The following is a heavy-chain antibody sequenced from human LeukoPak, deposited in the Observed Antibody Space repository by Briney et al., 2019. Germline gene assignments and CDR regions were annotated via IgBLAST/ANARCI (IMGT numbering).Heavy chain of an antibody. CDR1: GFTFDDYS. V-gene: IGHV3-9*03. Sequence: PGRSLRLSCAASGFTFDDYSMHWVRQAPGEGLEWVSGISWNSGSIGYADSVKGRFTISRDNAKNSLYLQMNSLRAEDMALYYCAKDNGRYYYYYMDVWGKGTTVTISS. D-gene: IGHD5-24*01. CDR2: ISWNSGSI. CDR3: AKDNGRYYYYYMDV. J-gene: IGHJ6*03.